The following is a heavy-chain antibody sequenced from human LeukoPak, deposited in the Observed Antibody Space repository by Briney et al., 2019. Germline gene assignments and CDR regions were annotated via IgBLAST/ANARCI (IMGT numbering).Heavy chain of an antibody. CDR3: ARAGRGYSYGSDYYYYYYMDV. Sequence: PSETLSLTCAVYGGSFSGYYWSWIRQPPGKGLEWIGEINHSGSTNYNPSLKSRVTISVDTSKNQFSLKLSSVTAADTAVYYCARAGRGYSYGSDYYYYYYMDVWGKGTTVTVPS. CDR2: INHSGST. CDR1: GGSFSGYY. D-gene: IGHD5-18*01. J-gene: IGHJ6*03. V-gene: IGHV4-34*01.